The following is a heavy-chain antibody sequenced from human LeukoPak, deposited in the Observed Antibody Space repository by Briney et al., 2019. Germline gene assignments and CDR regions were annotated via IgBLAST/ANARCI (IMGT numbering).Heavy chain of an antibody. D-gene: IGHD2-8*01. V-gene: IGHV3-30*18. CDR2: ISYDGSNK. CDR3: AKDEFGRPPGVPDY. CDR1: GFTFSSYG. Sequence: PGGSLRLSCAASGFTFSSYGMHWVRQAPGKGLEWVAVISYDGSNKYYADSVKGRFTISRDNSKNTLYLQMNSLRAEDTAVYYCAKDEFGRPPGVPDYWGQGTLVTVSS. J-gene: IGHJ4*02.